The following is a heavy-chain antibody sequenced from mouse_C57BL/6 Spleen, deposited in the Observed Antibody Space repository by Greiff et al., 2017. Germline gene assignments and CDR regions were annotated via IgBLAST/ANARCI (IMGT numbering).Heavy chain of an antibody. CDR1: GYAFTNYL. V-gene: IGHV1-54*01. Sequence: VQLQESGAELVRPGTSVKVSCKASGYAFTNYLIEWVKQRPGQGLEWIGVINPGSGGTNYNEKFKGKATLTADKSSSPAYMQLSSLTSEDSAVYFCARGTTVLRYFDVWGTGTTVTVSS. CDR3: ARGTTVLRYFDV. D-gene: IGHD1-1*01. J-gene: IGHJ1*03. CDR2: INPGSGGT.